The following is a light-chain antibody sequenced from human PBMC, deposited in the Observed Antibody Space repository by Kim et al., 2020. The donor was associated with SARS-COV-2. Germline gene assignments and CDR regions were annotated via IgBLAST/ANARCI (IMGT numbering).Light chain of an antibody. CDR3: QQRSNWPLT. J-gene: IGKJ4*01. CDR2: DAS. V-gene: IGKV3-11*01. CDR1: QSVSSY. Sequence: EIVLTQSPATLSLSPGERATLSCRASQSVSSYLAWYQQKVGQAPRLLIYDASNRATGIPARFSGSGSGTDFTLTISSLEPEDFAVYYCQQRSNWPLTFGGGTKVDIK.